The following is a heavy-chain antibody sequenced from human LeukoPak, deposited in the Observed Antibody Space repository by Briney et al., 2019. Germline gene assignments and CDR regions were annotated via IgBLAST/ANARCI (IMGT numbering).Heavy chain of an antibody. CDR1: GYTFTDYY. J-gene: IGHJ4*02. Sequence: ASVKVSCKASGYTFTDYYIHWVRQAPRQGLEWMGRINCITGDTRSAQKFQGRVTMTRDTSISTAYMQLSSLRSDDTAVYYCAREIAATGAAVDYWGRGILVTVSS. CDR3: AREIAATGAAVDY. D-gene: IGHD6-13*01. CDR2: INCITGDT. V-gene: IGHV1-2*06.